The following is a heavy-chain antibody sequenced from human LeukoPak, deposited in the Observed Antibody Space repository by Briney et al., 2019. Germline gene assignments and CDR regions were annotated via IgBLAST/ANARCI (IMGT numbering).Heavy chain of an antibody. D-gene: IGHD3-9*01. CDR3: AKKGDILTGRDAFDI. Sequence: GGSLRLSCAASGFTFSNFGMHWVRQAPGKGLEWVAVIWDDGSNKYYADSVKGRFTISRHNSKNTLYLQMNSLRAEDTAVYYCAKKGDILTGRDAFDIWGQGTMVTVSS. CDR1: GFTFSNFG. V-gene: IGHV3-33*06. J-gene: IGHJ3*02. CDR2: IWDDGSNK.